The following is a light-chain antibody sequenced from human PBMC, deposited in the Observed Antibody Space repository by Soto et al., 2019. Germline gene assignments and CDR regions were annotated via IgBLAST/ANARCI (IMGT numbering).Light chain of an antibody. CDR3: QQFSSYPLT. J-gene: IGKJ4*01. V-gene: IGKV3-20*01. CDR1: QTVRNNY. Sequence: EFVFTQAPGTLSLSPGERATLSCRASQTVRNNYLAWYQQKPGQAPRLLIYDASSRATGIPDRFSGGGSGTDFTLTISRLEPEAFAVYYCQQFSSYPLTFGGGTKVDIK. CDR2: DAS.